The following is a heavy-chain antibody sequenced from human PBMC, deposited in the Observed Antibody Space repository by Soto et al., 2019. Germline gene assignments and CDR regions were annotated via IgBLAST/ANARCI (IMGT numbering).Heavy chain of an antibody. CDR3: ARVGGLNWFDP. CDR1: GGAISSGGYY. V-gene: IGHV4-31*03. Sequence: QVQLQDSGPGLVKPSQTLSLTCTVSGGAISSGGYYWSWIRQHPGKGLEWIGSSYYSGSTYYNPSLKSRVTIAVDASKNQFPLKLRSVTAADTAVYYCARVGGLNWFDPWGQGTLVTVAS. J-gene: IGHJ5*02. D-gene: IGHD3-16*01. CDR2: SYYSGST.